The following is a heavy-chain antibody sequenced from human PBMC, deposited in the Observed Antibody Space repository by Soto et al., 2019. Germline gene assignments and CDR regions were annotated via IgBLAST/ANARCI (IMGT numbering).Heavy chain of an antibody. CDR3: ARGYSRGWPFDN. Sequence: SETLSLTCTVSGGSISSYYWSWIRRPAGKGLEWIGRIYSSGSTHYNPSLKSRVTMSVDTSKNQFPLNLRSVTAADTAFYYCARGYSRGWPFDNWGQATRVTVS. J-gene: IGHJ4*02. CDR1: GGSISSYY. V-gene: IGHV4-4*07. D-gene: IGHD6-19*01. CDR2: IYSSGST.